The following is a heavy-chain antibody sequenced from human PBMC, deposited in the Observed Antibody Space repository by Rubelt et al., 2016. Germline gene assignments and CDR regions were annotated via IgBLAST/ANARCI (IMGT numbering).Heavy chain of an antibody. V-gene: IGHV3-15*01. Sequence: LVESGGGLVQPGRSLRLSCTASGFTFGDYAMSWVRQAPGKGLEWVGRIQSKTDGGTTEYAAPVKGRFTISRDDSKNTLYLQMNSLKNEDTAVYYCTTLASRGICDYWGQGILVTVSS. CDR2: IQSKTDGGTT. J-gene: IGHJ4*02. D-gene: IGHD6-6*01. CDR3: TTLASRGICDY. CDR1: GFTFGDYA.